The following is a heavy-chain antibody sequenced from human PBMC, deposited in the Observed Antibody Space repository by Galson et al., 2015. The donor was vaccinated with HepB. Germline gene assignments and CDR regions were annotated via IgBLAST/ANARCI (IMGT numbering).Heavy chain of an antibody. V-gene: IGHV1-69*04. J-gene: IGHJ6*02. D-gene: IGHD6-13*01. CDR3: ARDGVGPGIAAAGTYYYGMDV. Sequence: SCKASGGTFSSYTISWVRQAPGQGLEWMGRIIPILGIANYAQKFQGRVTITADKSTSTAYMELSSLRSEDTAVYYCARDGVGPGIAAAGTYYYGMDVWGQGTTVTVSS. CDR1: GGTFSSYT. CDR2: IIPILGIA.